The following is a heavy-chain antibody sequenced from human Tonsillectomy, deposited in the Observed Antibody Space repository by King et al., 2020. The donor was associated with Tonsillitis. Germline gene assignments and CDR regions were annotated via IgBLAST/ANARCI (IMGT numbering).Heavy chain of an antibody. CDR1: GFTFDDYA. V-gene: IGHV3-9*01. CDR2: ISWNSGSI. Sequence: EVQLVESGGGLVQPGRSLRLSCAASGFTFDDYAMHWVRQAPGKDLEWVSGISWNSGSIGYADSVKGRFTISRDNAKNSLYLQMNSLRAEDTALYYCAKEKFDYWGQGTLVTVSS. J-gene: IGHJ4*02. CDR3: AKEKFDY.